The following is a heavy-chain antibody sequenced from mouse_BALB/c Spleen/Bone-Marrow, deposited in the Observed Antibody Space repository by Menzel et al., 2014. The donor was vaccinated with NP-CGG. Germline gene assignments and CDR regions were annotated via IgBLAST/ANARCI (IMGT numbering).Heavy chain of an antibody. Sequence: VQLQQSGAELAKPGASVKVSCKASGYTFTSYWMHWVKQRPGQGLEWIGYINPSTGYTDYNQKFNDKATLAADKSSSTAYMQLSSLTSKDSAVYYCARGNPLYAMDYWGQGTSVTVSS. D-gene: IGHD2-1*01. V-gene: IGHV1-7*01. CDR1: GYTFTSYW. CDR2: INPSTGYT. CDR3: ARGNPLYAMDY. J-gene: IGHJ4*01.